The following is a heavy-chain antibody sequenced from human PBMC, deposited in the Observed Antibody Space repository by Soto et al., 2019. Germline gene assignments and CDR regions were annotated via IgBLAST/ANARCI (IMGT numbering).Heavy chain of an antibody. CDR3: ARGQRGGYYYYYYYMDA. CDR1: GYTFTGYY. CDR2: INPNSGGT. D-gene: IGHD5-12*01. Sequence: GASVKVSCKASGYTFTGYYMHWVRQAPGQGLEWMGWINPNSGGTNYAQKFQGWVTMTRDTSISTAYMELSRLRSDDTAVYYCARGQRGGYYYYYYYMDAWGKGTTVTVSS. V-gene: IGHV1-2*04. J-gene: IGHJ6*03.